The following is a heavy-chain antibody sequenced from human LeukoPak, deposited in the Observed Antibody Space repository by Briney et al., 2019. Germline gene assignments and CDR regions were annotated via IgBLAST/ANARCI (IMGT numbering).Heavy chain of an antibody. CDR1: GDSFNRFA. J-gene: IGHJ4*02. D-gene: IGHD5-18*01. Sequence: ASVKVSCKPSGDSFNRFAVNWVRQAPGQGLEWMGRIMPTLGITNYAKEFQARVTITADISPSAAYMELKNLTSLDTAVYYCARGHTDSIHYWGQGTQVTGSS. CDR2: IMPTLGIT. CDR3: ARGHTDSIHY. V-gene: IGHV1-69*04.